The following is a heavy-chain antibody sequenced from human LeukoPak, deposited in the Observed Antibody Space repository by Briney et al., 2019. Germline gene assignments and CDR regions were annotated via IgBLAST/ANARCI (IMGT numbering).Heavy chain of an antibody. CDR3: VRDWGGYGLDV. CDR1: GFTVSSNY. CDR2: IDSRSSDI. J-gene: IGHJ6*02. Sequence: GGSLRLSCAAPGFTVSSNYMNWVRQAPGKGLEWVSTIDSRSSDIHYADSVRGRLTISRDNAKNSLYLQMNSLRAEDTAVYYCVRDWGGYGLDVWGQGTTVTVS. V-gene: IGHV3-21*01. D-gene: IGHD3-16*01.